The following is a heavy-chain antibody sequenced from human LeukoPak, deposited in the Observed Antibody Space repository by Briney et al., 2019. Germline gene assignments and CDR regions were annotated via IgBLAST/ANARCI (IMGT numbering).Heavy chain of an antibody. V-gene: IGHV4-34*01. J-gene: IGHJ6*02. D-gene: IGHD2-2*01. CDR2: INHSGST. Sequence: SETLSLTRAVYGGSFSGYYWSWIRQPPGKGLEWIGEINHSGSTNYNPSLKSRVTISVDTSKNQFSLKLSSVTAADTAVYYCAREKGPKYRLVPVYYGMDVWGQGTTVTVSS. CDR1: GGSFSGYY. CDR3: AREKGPKYRLVPVYYGMDV.